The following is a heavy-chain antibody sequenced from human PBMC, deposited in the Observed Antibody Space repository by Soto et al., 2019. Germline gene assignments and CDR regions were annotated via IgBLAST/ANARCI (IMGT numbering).Heavy chain of an antibody. D-gene: IGHD1-26*01. CDR3: AKARVRIVGANSFDY. CDR1: GFTFSNYG. CDR2: ISDDGDKR. Sequence: LRLSCVGSGFTFSNYGMHWVRRPPGKGLEWVALISDDGDKRYYADSVRGRLTISRDNSKDTLYLQMNSLGPDDTAVYFCAKARVRIVGANSFDYWGQGTPVTVSS. J-gene: IGHJ4*02. V-gene: IGHV3-30*18.